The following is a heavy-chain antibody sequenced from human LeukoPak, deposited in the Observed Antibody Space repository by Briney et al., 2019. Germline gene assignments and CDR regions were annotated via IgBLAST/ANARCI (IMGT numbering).Heavy chain of an antibody. V-gene: IGHV4-30-4*07. CDR3: ARGSGKRLPHDY. CDR2: SYYSGSA. J-gene: IGHJ4*02. CDR1: GDSITSGGYS. Sequence: PSETLSLTCAVSGDSITSGGYSWTWIRQPPGKGLEWIGFSYYSGSAYYNPSLKSRVTISVDTSKNHFSLKLSSVTAADTAVYYCARGSGKRLPHDYWGQGTLVTVSS. D-gene: IGHD5/OR15-5a*01.